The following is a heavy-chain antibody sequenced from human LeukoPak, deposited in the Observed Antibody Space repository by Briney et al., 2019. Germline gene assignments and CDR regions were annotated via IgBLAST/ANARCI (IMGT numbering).Heavy chain of an antibody. J-gene: IGHJ3*02. CDR1: GGSISSGGYS. Sequence: TQTLSLTCAVSGGSISSGGYSWSWIRQPPGKGLEWIVYICHRGSTYYNPSLKSRVTISVDRSKNQFSLKLSSVTAADTAVYYCARAVLRYFDWLLSHDTFDIWGQATMVTVSS. CDR3: ARAVLRYFDWLLSHDTFDI. CDR2: ICHRGST. D-gene: IGHD3-9*01. V-gene: IGHV4-30-2*01.